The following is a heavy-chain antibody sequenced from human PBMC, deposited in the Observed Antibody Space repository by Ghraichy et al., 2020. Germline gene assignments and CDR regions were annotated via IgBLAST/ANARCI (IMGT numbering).Heavy chain of an antibody. J-gene: IGHJ2*01. V-gene: IGHV4-59*01. Sequence: SETLSLTCTVSGGSISSYYWSWIRQPPGKGLEWIGYIYYSGSTNYNPSLKSRVTISVDTSKNQFSLKLSSVTAADTAVYYCARATLAVAGNWYFDLWGRGTLVTVSS. CDR2: IYYSGST. CDR1: GGSISSYY. D-gene: IGHD6-19*01. CDR3: ARATLAVAGNWYFDL.